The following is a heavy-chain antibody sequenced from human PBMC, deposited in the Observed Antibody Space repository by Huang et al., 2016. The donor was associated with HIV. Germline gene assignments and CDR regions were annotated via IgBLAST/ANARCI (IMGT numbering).Heavy chain of an antibody. CDR1: GGSFRNFA. V-gene: IGHV1-69*01. D-gene: IGHD3-22*01. Sequence: QVQLVQSGAEVKKPGSSVKVSCTASGGSFRNFALGWVRQAPGQGLAWMGGSSPTLGTANYAQKFQGRVTSIADESTSTAYMELSSLRSEDTAVYYCATVDYYDTSGPQRGYFDNWGQGTLVTVSS. CDR3: ATVDYYDTSGPQRGYFDN. J-gene: IGHJ4*02. CDR2: SSPTLGTA.